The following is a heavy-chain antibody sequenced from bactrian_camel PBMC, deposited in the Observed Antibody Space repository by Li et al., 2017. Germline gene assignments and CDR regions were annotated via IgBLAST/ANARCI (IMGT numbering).Heavy chain of an antibody. D-gene: IGHD3*01. CDR1: GYRYSTAT. Sequence: QGVESRGGSVQTGETLRLSCAGSGYRYSTATMAWFRRAPGKEREGVAAIWPGVTRKYYADSVKGRFTISQDHPKNTVYLQMTNLKPEDTAIYVCSTGARYLSTSQCAVAMGVFGYWGQGTQVTVS. CDR3: STGARYLSTSQCAVAMGVFGY. CDR2: IWPGVTRK. J-gene: IGHJ6*01. V-gene: IGHV3S54*01.